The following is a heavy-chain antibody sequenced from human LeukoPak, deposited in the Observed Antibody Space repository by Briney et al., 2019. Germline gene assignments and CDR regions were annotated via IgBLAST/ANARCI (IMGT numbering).Heavy chain of an antibody. CDR1: GGSFSGYY. CDR2: INHSGST. CDR3: ARPEYSSRGAVGY. J-gene: IGHJ4*02. D-gene: IGHD6-6*01. Sequence: ASETLSLTCAVYGGSFSGYYWSWIRQPPGKGLEWIGEINHSGSTNYNPSLKSRVTISVDTSKNQFSLKLSSVTAADTAVYYSARPEYSSRGAVGYWGQGTLVTVSS. V-gene: IGHV4-34*01.